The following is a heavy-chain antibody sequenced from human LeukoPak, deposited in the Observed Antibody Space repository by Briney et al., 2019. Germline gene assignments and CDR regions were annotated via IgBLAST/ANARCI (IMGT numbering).Heavy chain of an antibody. CDR2: TSFDGSNQ. Sequence: GRSLRLSCAASGFTFSTYGMHWVRQAPGKGLEWVAVTSFDGSNQYYGDSVKGRFTISRDNFKSTLFLQMNSLRAEDTAVYYCAKGIRDFSWLPSLGWWGQGILVTVSS. CDR1: GFTFSTYG. V-gene: IGHV3-30*18. J-gene: IGHJ4*02. CDR3: AKGIRDFSWLPSLGW. D-gene: IGHD3-9*01.